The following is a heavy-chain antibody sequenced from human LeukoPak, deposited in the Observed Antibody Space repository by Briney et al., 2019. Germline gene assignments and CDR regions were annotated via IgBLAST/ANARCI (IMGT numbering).Heavy chain of an antibody. Sequence: PSETLSLTCAVYGGSFTGYYWSWIRQPPGKGLEWIGEISHRGSTNYNPSLKSRVTISVYTSKNQFSLELTSVTAADTAVYFCARGPYSYDSSGAFDIWGQGTMVTVSS. D-gene: IGHD3-22*01. CDR1: GGSFTGYY. CDR3: ARGPYSYDSSGAFDI. V-gene: IGHV4-34*01. CDR2: ISHRGST. J-gene: IGHJ3*02.